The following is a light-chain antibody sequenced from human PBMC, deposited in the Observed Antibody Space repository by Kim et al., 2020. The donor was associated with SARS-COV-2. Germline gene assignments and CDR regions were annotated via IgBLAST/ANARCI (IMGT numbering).Light chain of an antibody. CDR1: QSISGW. CDR3: QQYNSYPYT. J-gene: IGKJ2*01. CDR2: KAS. Sequence: DIQMTQSPSTLSASVGDRVTITCRASQSISGWLAWYQQKPRKAPKLLIYKASTLESGVPSSFSGSVSGTEFTLTISSLQPDDFATYYCQQYNSYPYTFGQGTNLEI. V-gene: IGKV1-5*03.